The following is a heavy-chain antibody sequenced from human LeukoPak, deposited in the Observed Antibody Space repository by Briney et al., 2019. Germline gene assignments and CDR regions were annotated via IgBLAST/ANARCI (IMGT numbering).Heavy chain of an antibody. D-gene: IGHD2-15*01. Sequence: SVKVSCKASGGTFSSYAISWVRQAPGQGLEWMGGIIPIFGTASYAQKFQGRVTITADESTSTAYMELSSLRSEDTAAYYCARRGVGCSGGSCHDFDYWGQGTLVTVSS. J-gene: IGHJ4*02. CDR3: ARRGVGCSGGSCHDFDY. CDR1: GGTFSSYA. CDR2: IIPIFGTA. V-gene: IGHV1-69*13.